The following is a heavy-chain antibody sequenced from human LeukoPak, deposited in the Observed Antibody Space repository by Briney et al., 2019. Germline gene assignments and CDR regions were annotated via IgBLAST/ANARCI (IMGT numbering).Heavy chain of an antibody. D-gene: IGHD2-15*01. J-gene: IGHJ4*02. CDR2: MNPNSGNT. CDR3: AREYLNVRPGGGSEGNFDY. Sequence: GASVKVSCKASGYTFTSYDINWVRQATGQGLEWMGWMNPNSGNTGYAQKFQGRVTITADKSTSTAYMELSSLRSEDTAVYHCAREYLNVRPGGGSEGNFDYWGQGTLVTVSS. CDR1: GYTFTSYD. V-gene: IGHV1-8*03.